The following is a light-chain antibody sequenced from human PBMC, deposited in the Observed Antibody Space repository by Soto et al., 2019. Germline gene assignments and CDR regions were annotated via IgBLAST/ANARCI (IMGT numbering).Light chain of an antibody. CDR3: QQYNNWPLLT. V-gene: IGKV3-15*01. CDR2: GAS. Sequence: EIVMTQSPATLSVSPGERATLSCRASQSVSSNLAWYQQKPGQAPRLLIYGASTRATGIPARFSGSGSGTEFTLTISILQSEDFAVYYCQQYNNWPLLTFGGGTKGDIK. CDR1: QSVSSN. J-gene: IGKJ4*01.